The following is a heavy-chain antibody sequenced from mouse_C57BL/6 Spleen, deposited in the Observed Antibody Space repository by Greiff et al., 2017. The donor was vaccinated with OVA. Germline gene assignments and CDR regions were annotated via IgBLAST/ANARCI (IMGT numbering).Heavy chain of an antibody. V-gene: IGHV1-50*01. CDR3: ARKTAQATYENDY. Sequence: QVQLKQSGAELVKPGASVKLSCKASGYTFTSYWMQWVKQRPGQGLEWIGEIDPSDSYTNYNQKFKGKATLTVDTSSSTAYMQLSSLTSEDSAVYYCARKTAQATYENDYWGKGTTLTVSS. J-gene: IGHJ2*01. CDR2: IDPSDSYT. CDR1: GYTFTSYW. D-gene: IGHD3-2*02.